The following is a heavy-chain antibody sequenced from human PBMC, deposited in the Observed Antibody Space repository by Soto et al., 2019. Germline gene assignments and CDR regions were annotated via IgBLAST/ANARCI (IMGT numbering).Heavy chain of an antibody. CDR2: IYYSGST. D-gene: IGHD3-10*01. CDR3: ARARMVRGVKFMVYWFDP. J-gene: IGHJ5*02. CDR1: GGSISSGDYY. Sequence: QVQLQESGPGLVKPSQTLSLTCTVSGGSISSGDYYWSWIRQPPGKGLEWIGYIYYSGSTYYNPSLKSRVTISVDTSTNQFSLKLSSVTAADTAVYYCARARMVRGVKFMVYWFDPWGQGTLVTVSS. V-gene: IGHV4-30-4*01.